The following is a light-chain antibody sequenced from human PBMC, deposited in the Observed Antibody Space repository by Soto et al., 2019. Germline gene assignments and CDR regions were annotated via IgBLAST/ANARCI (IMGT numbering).Light chain of an antibody. CDR2: DVT. Sequence: QSVLTQPRSVSGSPGQSVTISCTGTSSDFGGYNFVSWYQQHPGKAPKLMIYDVTKRPSGVPDRFSGSKSGNTASLTISGLQAEDEADYYCCSYAGSYSYVLGTGTKVTVL. CDR1: SSDFGGYNF. V-gene: IGLV2-11*01. J-gene: IGLJ1*01. CDR3: CSYAGSYSYV.